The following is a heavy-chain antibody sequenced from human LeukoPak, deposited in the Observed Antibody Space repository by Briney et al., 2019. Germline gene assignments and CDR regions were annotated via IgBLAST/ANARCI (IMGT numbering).Heavy chain of an antibody. CDR3: ARALPSSWYYFDY. CDR1: GFTFDDYA. CDR2: ISGDGGSA. Sequence: GGSLRLSCAASGFTFDDYAMHWVRQAPGKGLEWVSLISGDGGSAYYADSVKGRFTISRDNSKNSLYLQMNSLRAEDTAVYYCARALPSSWYYFDYWGQGTLVTVSS. J-gene: IGHJ4*02. V-gene: IGHV3-43*02. D-gene: IGHD6-13*01.